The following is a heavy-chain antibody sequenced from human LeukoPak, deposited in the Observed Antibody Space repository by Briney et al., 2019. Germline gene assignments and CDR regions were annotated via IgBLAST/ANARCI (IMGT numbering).Heavy chain of an antibody. V-gene: IGHV4-59*01. J-gene: IGHJ5*02. CDR2: MYHSGST. CDR1: GGSITNYY. Sequence: PSETLSLTCTVSGGSITNYYWSWIRQPPGMGLEWIGYMYHSGSTNYNPSLKSRVTISVDTSKHQFSLRMNSVTAADTAVYYCAGAVLGGFWFDPWGQGTLVTVSS. CDR3: AGAVLGGFWFDP. D-gene: IGHD2-15*01.